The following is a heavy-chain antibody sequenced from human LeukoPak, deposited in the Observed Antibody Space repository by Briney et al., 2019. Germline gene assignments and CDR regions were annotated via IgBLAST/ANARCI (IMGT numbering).Heavy chain of an antibody. CDR3: ARDLFYYENF. D-gene: IGHD3-22*01. CDR2: INPSGGST. V-gene: IGHV1-46*01. J-gene: IGHJ4*02. CDR1: GYTFTSYY. Sequence: ASVKVSCKASGYTFTSYYMHWVRQAPGQGLEWMGIINPSGGSTNYAQKFQGRVTMTRDTSTSTVYMELSSLRAEDKVIYYCARDLFYYENFWGPGTLVTVSS.